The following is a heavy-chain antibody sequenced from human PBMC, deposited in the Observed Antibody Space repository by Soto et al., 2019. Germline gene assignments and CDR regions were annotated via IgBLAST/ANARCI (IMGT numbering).Heavy chain of an antibody. CDR2: INPNSGGT. D-gene: IGHD5-12*01. CDR1: GSTYPGAH. J-gene: IGHJ4*02. CDR3: ARDIWVRDGYNYVGD. V-gene: IGHV1-2*02. Sequence: SAERSCTAAGSTYPGAHMHWVREAPEQVLEWMGWINPNSGGTNYAQKFQGRVTMTRDTSISTAYMELSRLRSDDTAVEDGARDIWVRDGYNYVGDWGQETLVTVSS.